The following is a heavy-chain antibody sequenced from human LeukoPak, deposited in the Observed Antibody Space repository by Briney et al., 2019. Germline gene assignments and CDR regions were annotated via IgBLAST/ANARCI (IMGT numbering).Heavy chain of an antibody. CDR1: GASFSGYC. CDR2: INHSGST. J-gene: IGHJ6*03. Sequence: SETLSLTCAVYGASFSGYCWSWIRQPPGKGLEWIGEINHSGSTNYNPSLKSRVTISVDTSKNQFSLKLSSVTAADTAVYYCARGGYYGSGSYHYYYYYYMDVWGKGTTVTISS. V-gene: IGHV4-34*01. D-gene: IGHD3-10*01. CDR3: ARGGYYGSGSYHYYYYYYMDV.